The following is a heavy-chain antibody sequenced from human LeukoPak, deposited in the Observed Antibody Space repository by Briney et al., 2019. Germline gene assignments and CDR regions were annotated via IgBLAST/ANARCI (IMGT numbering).Heavy chain of an antibody. CDR3: ARRPPAYDSGSGSYSKGGFDY. V-gene: IGHV4-34*01. D-gene: IGHD3-10*01. CDR1: GGSISTYY. Sequence: SETLSLTCTVSGGSISTYYWNWIRQPPGKGLEWIGEINHSGSTKYNPSLKSRVTISVDTSKNHFSLKLSSMTAADTAVYYCARRPPAYDSGSGSYSKGGFDYWGQGTLVTVSS. J-gene: IGHJ4*02. CDR2: INHSGST.